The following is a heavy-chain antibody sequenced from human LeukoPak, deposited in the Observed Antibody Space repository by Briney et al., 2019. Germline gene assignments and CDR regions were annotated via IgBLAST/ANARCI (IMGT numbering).Heavy chain of an antibody. CDR2: INHSGST. V-gene: IGHV4-34*01. Sequence: SETLSLTCAVYGGFFSAYYWSWLRQPPGKGLEWIGEINHSGSTNYYPSLKSRVTISVDTSKNQFSLKLSSVTAADTAVYYCARTTVTTDDAFDIWGQGTMVTVSS. D-gene: IGHD4-11*01. CDR1: GGFFSAYY. CDR3: ARTTVTTDDAFDI. J-gene: IGHJ3*02.